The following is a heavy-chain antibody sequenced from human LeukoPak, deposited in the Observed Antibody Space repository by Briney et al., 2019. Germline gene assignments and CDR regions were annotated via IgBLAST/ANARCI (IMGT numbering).Heavy chain of an antibody. J-gene: IGHJ4*02. CDR2: IKQDGSEK. CDR3: ARVDTAMASIDY. Sequence: PGGSLRLSCAASGFTFSSYAMSWVRQAPGKGLEWAANIKQDGSEKYYVDSVKGRFTISRDNAKNSLYLQMNSLRAEDTAVYYCARVDTAMASIDYWGQGTLVTVSS. V-gene: IGHV3-7*01. D-gene: IGHD5-18*01. CDR1: GFTFSSYA.